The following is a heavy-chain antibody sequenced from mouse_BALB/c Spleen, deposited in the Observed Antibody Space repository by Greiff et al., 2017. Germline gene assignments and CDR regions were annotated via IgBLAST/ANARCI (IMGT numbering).Heavy chain of an antibody. CDR3: TRDDGYSRGFAY. V-gene: IGHV5-6-4*01. D-gene: IGHD2-3*01. Sequence: EVMLVESGGGLVKPGGSLKLSCAASGFTFSSYTMSWVRQTPEKRLEWVATISSGGSYTYYPDSVKGRFTISRDNAKNTLYLQMSSLKSEDTAMYYCTRDDGYSRGFAYWGQGTLVTVSA. CDR1: GFTFSSYT. J-gene: IGHJ3*01. CDR2: ISSGGSYT.